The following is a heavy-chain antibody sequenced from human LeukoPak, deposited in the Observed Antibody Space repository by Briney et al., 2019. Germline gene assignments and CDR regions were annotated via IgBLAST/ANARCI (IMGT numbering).Heavy chain of an antibody. CDR1: GFPFSTYA. Sequence: GGSLRLSCAASGFPFSTYAMHWVRQAPGKGLEWVAVISYDGSNKYYADSVEGRFTISRDNSKNTLYLQMNSLRTEDTAVYYCARSPYYDSDGYYDFWGQGILVTVSS. V-gene: IGHV3-30*04. CDR2: ISYDGSNK. CDR3: ARSPYYDSDGYYDF. J-gene: IGHJ4*02. D-gene: IGHD3-22*01.